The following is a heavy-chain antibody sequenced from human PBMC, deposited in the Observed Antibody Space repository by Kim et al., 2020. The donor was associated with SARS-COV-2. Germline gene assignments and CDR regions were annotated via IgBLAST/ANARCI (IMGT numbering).Heavy chain of an antibody. Sequence: GGSLRLSCVASGFTFNRYWMHWVRQGPGKGLVWVSRISNDGTTTNYADSVKGRFTLSRDNAKNTLYLQMNSLRVEDTAVYYCARRYYDSSGVYFFDYWGQGTLVTVSS. D-gene: IGHD3-22*01. CDR3: ARRYYDSSGVYFFDY. J-gene: IGHJ4*02. CDR1: GFTFNRYW. V-gene: IGHV3-74*01. CDR2: ISNDGTTT.